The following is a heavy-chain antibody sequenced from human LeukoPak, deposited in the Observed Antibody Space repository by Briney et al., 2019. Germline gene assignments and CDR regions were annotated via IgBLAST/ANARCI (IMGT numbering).Heavy chain of an antibody. J-gene: IGHJ4*02. CDR3: THGSMYQLDY. V-gene: IGHV3-23*01. CDR1: GFTFSSYS. D-gene: IGHD2-2*01. Sequence: GGSLRLSCAASGFTFSSYSMNWVRQAPGKRLEWVSGIIGGAGGTYYADSVKGRFTISRDNSKNTLYLQMNSLRAEDTAVYYCTHGSMYQLDYWGQGTLVTVSS. CDR2: IIGGAGGT.